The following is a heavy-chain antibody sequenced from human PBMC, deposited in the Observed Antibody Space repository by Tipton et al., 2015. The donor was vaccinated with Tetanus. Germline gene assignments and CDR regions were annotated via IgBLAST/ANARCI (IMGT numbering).Heavy chain of an antibody. D-gene: IGHD6-6*01. J-gene: IGHJ6*03. V-gene: IGHV4-39*01. CDR2: IYYSGST. CDR3: ARHVEQLVPYYFYYMDV. CDR1: GGSISSSSYY. Sequence: TLSLTCTVSGGSISSSSYYWGWIRQPPGKGLEWIGSIYYSGSTYYNPSLKSRLPISVDTSKNQFSLKLSSVTAADTAVYYCARHVEQLVPYYFYYMDVWGKGTTVTVSS.